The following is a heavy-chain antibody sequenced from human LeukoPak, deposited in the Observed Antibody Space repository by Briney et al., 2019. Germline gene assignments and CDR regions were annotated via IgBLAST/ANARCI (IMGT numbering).Heavy chain of an antibody. J-gene: IGHJ6*01. D-gene: IGHD6-19*01. CDR2: IYYSGST. CDR3: ARDQTPPRSYLYNSVWYEVGWDV. V-gene: IGHV4-59*01. CDR1: GGSISSYY. Sequence: SETLSLTCTVSGGSISSYYWSWIRQPPGKGLEWIGYIYYSGSTNYNPSLKSRVTISVDTSKNQFSLKLSSVTAADTAVYYCARDQTPPRSYLYNSVWYEVGWDVWGQRPADPVSS.